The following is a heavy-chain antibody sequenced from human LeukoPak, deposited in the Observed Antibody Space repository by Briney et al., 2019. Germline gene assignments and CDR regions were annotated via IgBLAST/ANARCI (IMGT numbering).Heavy chain of an antibody. J-gene: IGHJ6*03. CDR2: ISSSSSYI. CDR1: EFTFSVFA. CDR3: ERGETGGEKNYCCYMDV. Sequence: GGSLRLSCAASEFTFSVFAMNWVRQAPGKGLEWVSSISSSSSYIYYADSVKGRFTISRDNVKNSLYLQMNSLRGEDTAVYYCERGETGGEKNYCCYMDVWGKGTTVTVSS. D-gene: IGHD7-27*01. V-gene: IGHV3-21*01.